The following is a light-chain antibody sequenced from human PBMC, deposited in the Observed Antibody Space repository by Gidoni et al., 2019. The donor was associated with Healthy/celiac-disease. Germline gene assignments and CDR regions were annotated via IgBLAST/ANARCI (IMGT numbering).Light chain of an antibody. CDR1: TNVSSSY. J-gene: IGKJ1*01. CDR3: QQYGSSSWT. V-gene: IGKV3-20*01. Sequence: DILLTQSPGPLSLSPGESAIPSCRASTNVSSSYLAWYQQKPGQAPRLLIYGASSRATGIPDRFSGSGSGTDFTLTISRLEPEDFAVYYCQQYGSSSWTFGQGTKVEIK. CDR2: GAS.